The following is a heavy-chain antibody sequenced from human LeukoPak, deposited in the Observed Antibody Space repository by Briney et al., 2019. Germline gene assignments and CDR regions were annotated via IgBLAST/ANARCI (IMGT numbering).Heavy chain of an antibody. CDR1: GFPVSSNY. J-gene: IGHJ4*02. D-gene: IGHD4-17*01. CDR2: IYIGGST. CDR3: ARAKGYGDHDLGY. V-gene: IGHV3-53*01. Sequence: PGGSLRLSCAASGFPVSSNYMSWVPQAPGKGLGGASAIYIGGSTHNAHSVKGRFTISRDNSKNTLYLQMNSLRAEDTAVYYCARAKGYGDHDLGYWGQGTLVTVSS.